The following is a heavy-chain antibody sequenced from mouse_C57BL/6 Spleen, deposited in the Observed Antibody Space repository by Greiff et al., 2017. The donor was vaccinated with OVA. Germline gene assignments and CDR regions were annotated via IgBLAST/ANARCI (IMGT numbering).Heavy chain of an antibody. V-gene: IGHV14-4*01. J-gene: IGHJ4*01. Sequence: EVQLQQSGAELVRPGASVKLSCTASGFNIKDDYMHWVKQRPEQGLEWIGWIDPGNGDTEYASKFQGKATITADTSSNTAYLQLSSLTSEDTAVYYCTTDYYGSSYDAMDYWGQGTSVTVSS. CDR3: TTDYYGSSYDAMDY. CDR1: GFNIKDDY. CDR2: IDPGNGDT. D-gene: IGHD1-1*01.